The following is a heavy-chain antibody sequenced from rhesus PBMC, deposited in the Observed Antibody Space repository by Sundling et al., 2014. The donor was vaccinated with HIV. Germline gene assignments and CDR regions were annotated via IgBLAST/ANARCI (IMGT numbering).Heavy chain of an antibody. Sequence: QVKLQQWGEGLVKPSETLSLTCAVYGGPISGYYYWSWIRQPPGKGLEWIGYIYGNSASTNYNPSLKNRVTISKDTSKNQFSLKLSSVTAADTAVYYCARSRIAGTFYWGQGVLVTVSS. D-gene: IGHD1-14*01. V-gene: IGHV4-73*01. CDR3: ARSRIAGTFY. J-gene: IGHJ4*01. CDR2: IYGNSAST. CDR1: GGPISGYYY.